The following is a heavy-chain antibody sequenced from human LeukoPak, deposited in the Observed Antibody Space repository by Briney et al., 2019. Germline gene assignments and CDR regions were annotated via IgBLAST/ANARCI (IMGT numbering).Heavy chain of an antibody. V-gene: IGHV3-21*01. Sequence: GGSLRLSCAASGFTFSNSMNWVRHAPGKGLEWVSSISSRNNYIYYADSVKGRFTISGDNAKNSVYLQMNSLRAEDTAVYYCARDLETYDGTRSPDYWGQGTLVTVSS. CDR2: ISSRNNYI. J-gene: IGHJ4*02. CDR1: GFTFSNS. CDR3: ARDLETYDGTRSPDY. D-gene: IGHD4-23*01.